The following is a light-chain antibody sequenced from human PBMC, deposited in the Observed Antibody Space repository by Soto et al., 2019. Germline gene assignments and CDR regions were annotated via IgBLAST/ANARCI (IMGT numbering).Light chain of an antibody. CDR3: SSYTSSNTLV. Sequence: QSALTQPASVSGSPGQSITISCTGTSSDVGGYMYVSWHQQHPGKAPKLMIYDVTNRPSGVSNRFSGFKSGNTAFLTISGLQAEDEADYYCSSYTSSNTLVFGGGTQLTVL. CDR2: DVT. J-gene: IGLJ2*01. CDR1: SSDVGGYMY. V-gene: IGLV2-14*01.